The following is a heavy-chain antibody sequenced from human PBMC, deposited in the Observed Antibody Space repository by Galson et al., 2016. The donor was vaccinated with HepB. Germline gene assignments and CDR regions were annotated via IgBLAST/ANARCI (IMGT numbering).Heavy chain of an antibody. CDR3: AVMSIATGGTSSDY. CDR2: IHHSGSA. V-gene: IGHV4-38-2*02. Sequence: ETLSLTCTVSGYSISSGYYWGWIRQSPGKGLEWIGNIHHSGSAYYNPSLKSRVTILLDTSKNQFSLRVRSVTAADTAVYYCAVMSIATGGTSSDYWGQGTLVTVSS. CDR1: GYSISSGYY. D-gene: IGHD6-13*01. J-gene: IGHJ4*02.